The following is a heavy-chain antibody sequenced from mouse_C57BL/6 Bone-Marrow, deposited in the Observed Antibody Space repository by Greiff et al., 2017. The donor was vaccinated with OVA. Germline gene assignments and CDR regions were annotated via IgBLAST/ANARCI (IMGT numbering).Heavy chain of an antibody. CDR3: ARGQDGSNYWYFDV. Sequence: EVKVVESEGGLVQPGSSMKLSCTASGFTFSDYYMAWVRQVPEKGLEWVANINYDGSSTYYLDSLKSRFIISRDNAKNILYMQMSSLTSEDTATSCWARGQDGSNYWYFDVWGTGTTVTVSS. V-gene: IGHV5-16*01. D-gene: IGHD1-1*01. CDR1: GFTFSDYY. J-gene: IGHJ1*03. CDR2: INYDGSST.